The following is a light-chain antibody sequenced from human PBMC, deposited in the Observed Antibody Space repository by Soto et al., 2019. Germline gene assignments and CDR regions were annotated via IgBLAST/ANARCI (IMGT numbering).Light chain of an antibody. V-gene: IGKV1-5*03. Sequence: DIQMTQSPSTLSASVGDRVTITCRASQSISVWLAWYQQKAGKAPNLLIYKASRLESGVPSRFSGSGSGTEFTLTISSLQSEDFAVYYCQQYNSWPLTFGGGTKVDIK. CDR3: QQYNSWPLT. J-gene: IGKJ4*01. CDR2: KAS. CDR1: QSISVW.